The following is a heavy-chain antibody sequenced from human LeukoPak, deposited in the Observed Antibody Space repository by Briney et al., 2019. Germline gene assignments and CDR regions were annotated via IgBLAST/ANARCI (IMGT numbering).Heavy chain of an antibody. D-gene: IGHD4-23*01. Sequence: SETLSLTCTVSGGSIMVAAYSWSWIRQPPGKGLEWIGYIYHSGTTYYNPSLRSRVTISLDRSKNQSSLQLSSVTAADTAVYFCARGYGDNSGAFDIWGQGTLVTVSS. CDR2: IYHSGTT. V-gene: IGHV4-30-2*01. CDR3: ARGYGDNSGAFDI. CDR1: GGSIMVAAYS. J-gene: IGHJ3*02.